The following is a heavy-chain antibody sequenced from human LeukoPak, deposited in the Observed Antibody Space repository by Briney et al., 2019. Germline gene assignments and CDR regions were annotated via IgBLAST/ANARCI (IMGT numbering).Heavy chain of an antibody. Sequence: ASVKVSCKASGYTFTGYYMHWVRQAPGQGLEWMGRINPNSGGTNYAQKFQGRVTMTRGTSISTAYMELSRLRSDDTAVYYCARSVVWFGSPYNWFGPWGQGTLVTVSS. V-gene: IGHV1-2*06. CDR3: ARSVVWFGSPYNWFGP. CDR2: INPNSGGT. D-gene: IGHD3-10*01. J-gene: IGHJ5*02. CDR1: GYTFTGYY.